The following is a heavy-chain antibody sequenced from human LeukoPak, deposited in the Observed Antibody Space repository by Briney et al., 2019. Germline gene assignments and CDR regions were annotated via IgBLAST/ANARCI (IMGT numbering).Heavy chain of an antibody. V-gene: IGHV3-23*01. CDR1: GFTYSSYA. Sequence: PGGSLRLSCAVSGFTYSSYAMSWVRQAPGKGLEWVSAISGSGGRTYYADSVKGRFTISRDNSKNTLYLQMNSLRAEDTAVYYCAKDMEPLAPYGDYWGQGTLVTVSS. CDR2: ISGSGGRT. CDR3: AKDMEPLAPYGDY. D-gene: IGHD3-10*01. J-gene: IGHJ4*02.